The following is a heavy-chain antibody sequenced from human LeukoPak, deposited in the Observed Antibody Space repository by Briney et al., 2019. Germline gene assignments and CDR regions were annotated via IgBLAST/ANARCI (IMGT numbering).Heavy chain of an antibody. CDR2: IYYSGST. CDR3: ARGKGYFDY. V-gene: IGHV4-59*01. J-gene: IGHJ4*02. Sequence: SETLSLTCTVSGGSISSYYWSWIRQPPGKGLEWVGYIYYSGSTNYNPSLKSRVTISVDTSKNQFSLNLKSVTAADTAVYYCARGKGYFDYWGQGTLVTVSS. CDR1: GGSISSYY.